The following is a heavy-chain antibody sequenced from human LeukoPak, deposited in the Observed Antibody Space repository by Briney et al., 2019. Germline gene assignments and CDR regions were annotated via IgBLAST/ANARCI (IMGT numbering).Heavy chain of an antibody. Sequence: ASVKVSCEASGGTFSSYAISWVRQAPGQGLEWMGGIIPIFGTANYAQKFQGRVTITADESTSTAYMELSSLRSEDTAVYYCARWGDSSGYYYWFDPWGQGTLVTVSS. CDR2: IIPIFGTA. D-gene: IGHD3-22*01. V-gene: IGHV1-69*13. CDR1: GGTFSSYA. CDR3: ARWGDSSGYYYWFDP. J-gene: IGHJ5*02.